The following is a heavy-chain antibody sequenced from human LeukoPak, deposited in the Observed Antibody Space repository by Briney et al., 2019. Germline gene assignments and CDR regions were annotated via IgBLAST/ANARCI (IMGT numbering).Heavy chain of an antibody. V-gene: IGHV3-48*03. CDR3: ARHPRVVGSATRQYYFDY. Sequence: GGSLSLFCTASGFIFSSYEMKWARQAPGKGMEWVLYISSSGSTIYYADCVKGRFTLSRDNAKNPLYLQMNSLRPENTAVYYCARHPRVVGSATRQYYFDYWGQGTLVTVSS. J-gene: IGHJ4*02. CDR2: ISSSGSTI. D-gene: IGHD2-2*01. CDR1: GFIFSSYE.